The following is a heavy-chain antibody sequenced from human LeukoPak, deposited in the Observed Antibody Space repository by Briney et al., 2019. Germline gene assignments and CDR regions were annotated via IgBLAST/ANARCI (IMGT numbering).Heavy chain of an antibody. CDR3: AKGDGYIVYYFDY. CDR1: GFTFSSYW. Sequence: GGSLRLSCAASGFTFSSYWMSWVRQAPGKGLEWVSAISGSGGSTYYADSVKGRFTTSRDNSKNTLYLQMNSPRAEDTAVYYCAKGDGYIVYYFDYWGQGTLVTVSS. CDR2: ISGSGGST. J-gene: IGHJ4*02. V-gene: IGHV3-23*01. D-gene: IGHD5-24*01.